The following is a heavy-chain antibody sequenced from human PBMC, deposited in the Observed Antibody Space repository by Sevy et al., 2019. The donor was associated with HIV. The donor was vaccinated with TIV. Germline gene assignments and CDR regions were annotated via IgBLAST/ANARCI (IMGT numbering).Heavy chain of an antibody. J-gene: IGHJ4*02. CDR1: GFTFSAYA. CDR3: ARGGYYYDNAAYYAFDS. CDR2: IGSDGAYQ. D-gene: IGHD3-22*01. V-gene: IGHV3-33*01. Sequence: GGSLRLSCTTSGFTFSAYAMHWVRQAPGKGLEWVAIIGSDGAYQYHGDSVKGRFTISRDNSKNTLYLQMNSLRVEDTAVYYCARGGYYYDNAAYYAFDSWGKGTLVTVSS.